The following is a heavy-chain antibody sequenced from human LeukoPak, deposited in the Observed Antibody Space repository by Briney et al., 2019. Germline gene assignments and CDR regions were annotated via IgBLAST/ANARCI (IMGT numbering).Heavy chain of an antibody. Sequence: ASVKVSCTASGYTFTSYDINWVRLATGQGLEWMGWMNPNSGNTGYAQKFQGRVTMTRNTSISTAYMELSSLRSEDTAVYYCARRLRSSWYYDAFDIWGQGTMVTVSS. D-gene: IGHD6-13*01. V-gene: IGHV1-8*01. J-gene: IGHJ3*02. CDR3: ARRLRSSWYYDAFDI. CDR2: MNPNSGNT. CDR1: GYTFTSYD.